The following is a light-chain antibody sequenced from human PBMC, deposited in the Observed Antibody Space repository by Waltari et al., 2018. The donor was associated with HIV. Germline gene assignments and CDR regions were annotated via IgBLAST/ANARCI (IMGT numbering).Light chain of an antibody. CDR1: SSDVGRYNY. CDR3: SSYTSSRTVV. V-gene: IGLV2-14*03. CDR2: DVS. Sequence: QSALTQPASVSGSPGQSITLSCTGASSDVGRYNYVSWYQHHPGKAPKLIIYDVSNRPSVVSNRVPGSKSGTPASLTISGLQAEDEADYYCSSYTSSRTVVFGGGTKLTVL. J-gene: IGLJ2*01.